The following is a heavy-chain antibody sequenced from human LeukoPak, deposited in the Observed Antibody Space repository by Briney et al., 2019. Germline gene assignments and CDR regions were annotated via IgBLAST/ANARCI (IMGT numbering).Heavy chain of an antibody. D-gene: IGHD3-16*02. Sequence: ASVKVSCKASGYTFTSYYMHWVRQAPGQGLEWMGIINPSGGSTSYAQKFQGRVTMTRDTSISTAYMELSRLRSDDTAVYYCAVSYRLFEYYFDYWGQGTLVTVSS. CDR2: INPSGGST. CDR3: AVSYRLFEYYFDY. CDR1: GYTFTSYY. V-gene: IGHV1-46*01. J-gene: IGHJ4*02.